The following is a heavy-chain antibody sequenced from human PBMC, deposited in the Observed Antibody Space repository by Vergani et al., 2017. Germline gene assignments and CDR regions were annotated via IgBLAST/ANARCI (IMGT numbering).Heavy chain of an antibody. Sequence: QVQLQQWGAGLLKPSETLSLTCAVYGGSFSGYYWSWIRQPPGKGLEWIGEINHSGSTNYNPSLKSRVTISVDTSKNQFSLKLSSVTAADTAVYYCGRFRYTYYYYMDVWGKGTTVTVSS. D-gene: IGHD2-2*02. V-gene: IGHV4-34*01. J-gene: IGHJ6*03. CDR2: INHSGST. CDR1: GGSFSGYY. CDR3: GRFRYTYYYYMDV.